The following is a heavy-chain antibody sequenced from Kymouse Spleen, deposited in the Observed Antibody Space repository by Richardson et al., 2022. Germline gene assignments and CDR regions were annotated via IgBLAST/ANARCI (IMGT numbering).Heavy chain of an antibody. V-gene: IGHV4-39*01. J-gene: IGHJ6*02. CDR3: ASTYYYDSSGYEDYGMDV. D-gene: IGHD3-22*01. CDR1: GGSISSSSYY. Sequence: QLQLQESGPGLVKPSETLSLTCTVSGGSISSSSYYWGWIRQPPGKGLEWIGSIYYSGSTYYNPSLKSRVTISVDTSKNQFSLKLSSVTAADTAVYYCASTYYYDSSGYEDYGMDVWGQGTTVTVSS. CDR2: IYYSGST.